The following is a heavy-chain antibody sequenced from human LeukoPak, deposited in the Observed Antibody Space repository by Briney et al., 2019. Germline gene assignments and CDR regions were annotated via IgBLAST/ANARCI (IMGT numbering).Heavy chain of an antibody. CDR1: GYTFTSYA. J-gene: IGHJ4*02. CDR2: INAGNGNT. CDR3: ARPSRWLQYLYFDY. D-gene: IGHD5-24*01. Sequence: ASVKVSCKASGYTFTSYAMHWVRQAPGQRLEWMGWINAGNGNTKYSQKFQGRVTITRDTSASTAHMGLSSLRSEDTAVYYCARPSRWLQYLYFDYWGQGTLVTVSS. V-gene: IGHV1-3*01.